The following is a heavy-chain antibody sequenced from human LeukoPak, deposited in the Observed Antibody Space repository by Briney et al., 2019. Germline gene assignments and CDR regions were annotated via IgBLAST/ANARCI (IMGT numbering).Heavy chain of an antibody. V-gene: IGHV3-13*01. CDR1: GFTFSSYD. J-gene: IGHJ4*02. CDR2: IGTAGDT. D-gene: IGHD6-19*01. Sequence: PGGSLRLSCAASGFTFSSYDMHWVRQATGKGLEWVSAIGTAGDTYYPGSVKGRFTISRENAKNSSYLQMNSLRAGDTAVYYCARSLYSSGWSPFDYWGQGTLVTVSS. CDR3: ARSLYSSGWSPFDY.